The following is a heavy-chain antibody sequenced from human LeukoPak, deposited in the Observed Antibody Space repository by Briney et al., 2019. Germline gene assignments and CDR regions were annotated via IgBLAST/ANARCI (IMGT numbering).Heavy chain of an antibody. D-gene: IGHD6-19*01. Sequence: GGSLRLSCAASGFTFSSYSMNWVRQAPGKGLEWVSAISGSGGSTYYADSVKGRFTISRDNSKNTLYLQMNSLRAEDTAVYYCAKDKGSGWYSYYYYYYGMDVWGQGTTVTVSS. J-gene: IGHJ6*02. CDR2: ISGSGGST. CDR1: GFTFSSYS. CDR3: AKDKGSGWYSYYYYYYGMDV. V-gene: IGHV3-23*01.